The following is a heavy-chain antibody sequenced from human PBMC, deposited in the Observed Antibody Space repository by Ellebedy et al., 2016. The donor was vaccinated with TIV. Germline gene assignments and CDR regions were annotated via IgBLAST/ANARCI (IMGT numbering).Heavy chain of an antibody. D-gene: IGHD3-22*01. CDR2: LSASGGST. CDR1: GFTFSSYA. J-gene: IGHJ4*02. V-gene: IGHV3-23*01. Sequence: GESLKISCVASGFTFSSYAMSWVRQAPGKGLEWVSSLSASGGSTYYADSVKGRFTISRDNSRNTLYLQMNSLRAEDTAGYYWARNTGLYYGSSGFDFWGQGTLVIVSS. CDR3: ARNTGLYYGSSGFDF.